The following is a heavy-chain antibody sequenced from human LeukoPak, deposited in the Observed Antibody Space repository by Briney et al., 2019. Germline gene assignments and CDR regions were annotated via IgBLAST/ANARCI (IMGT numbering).Heavy chain of an antibody. D-gene: IGHD6-6*01. V-gene: IGHV3-53*01. J-gene: IGHJ6*03. CDR2: IYSGGST. Sequence: GGSLRLSCAASGFTFSSYWMHWVRQAPGKGLVWVSVIYSGGSTYYADSVKGRFTISRDNSKNTLYLQMNSLRAEDTAVYYCAKGWTAGRPVYYFYYMDVWGKGTTVTVSS. CDR3: AKGWTAGRPVYYFYYMDV. CDR1: GFTFSSYW.